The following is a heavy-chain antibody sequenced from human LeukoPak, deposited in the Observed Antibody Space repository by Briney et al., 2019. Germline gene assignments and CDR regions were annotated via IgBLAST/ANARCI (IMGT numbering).Heavy chain of an antibody. CDR2: ISRDGINI. CDR3: ARGGTSVTRHFDC. J-gene: IGHJ4*02. D-gene: IGHD4-17*01. V-gene: IGHV3-21*01. Sequence: PGGSLRLSCAASGFRFSDYSVAWVRQAPGEGLEWVSIISRDGINIYYADSLKGRITISRDNAKNSLSLQVNSLRAEDTAVYYCARGGTSVTRHFDCWGQGTLVTVSS. CDR1: GFRFSDYS.